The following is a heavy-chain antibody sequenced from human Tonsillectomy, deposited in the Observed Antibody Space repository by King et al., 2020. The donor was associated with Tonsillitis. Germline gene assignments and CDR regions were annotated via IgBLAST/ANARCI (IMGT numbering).Heavy chain of an antibody. CDR3: ARAFYDFWSGYYYFDY. CDR2: IYHSGST. Sequence: QLQESGPGLVKPSETLSLTCTVSGYSISSGYYWGWIRQPPGKGLEWIGSIYHSGSTYYNPSLKSRVTISVDTSRNQFSLKLSSVTAADTAVYYCARAFYDFWSGYYYFDYWGQGTLVTVSS. CDR1: GYSISSGYY. D-gene: IGHD3-3*01. J-gene: IGHJ4*02. V-gene: IGHV4-38-2*02.